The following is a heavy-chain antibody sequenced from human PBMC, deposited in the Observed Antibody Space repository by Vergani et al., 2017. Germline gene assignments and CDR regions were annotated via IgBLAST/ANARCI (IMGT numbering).Heavy chain of an antibody. Sequence: QLQESGPGLVKPSQTLSLTCTVSGGSFSTGGQSWTWLRQPAGKGLEWIGYIHHSGATNSKSSLRGRVSISIDTSKSSFSLRLSSVTTADPTMYYCARDTFHFDSENYDDVFDSWGQETMVIVAS. D-gene: IGHD3-16*01. V-gene: IGHV4-61*10. CDR3: ARDTFHFDSENYDDVFDS. J-gene: IGHJ3*02. CDR1: GGSFSTGGQS. CDR2: IHHSGAT.